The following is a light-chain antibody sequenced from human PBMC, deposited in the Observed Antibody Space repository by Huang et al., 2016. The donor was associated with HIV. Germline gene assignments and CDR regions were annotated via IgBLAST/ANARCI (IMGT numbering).Light chain of an antibody. CDR1: ENIRRY. CDR3: QGSLSIPHT. V-gene: IGKV1-39*01. J-gene: IGKJ2*01. Sequence: DIQMTQSPSSLSASVGDRVTITCRASENIRRYLNWYQQKPGKPPQLLIHSASTLQSVVPSRFSGSVSGTDFTLTITSLQPEDFATYYCQGSLSIPHTFGQGTNLEIK. CDR2: SAS.